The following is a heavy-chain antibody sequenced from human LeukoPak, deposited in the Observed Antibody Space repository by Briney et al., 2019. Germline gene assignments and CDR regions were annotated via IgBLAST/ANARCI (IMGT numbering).Heavy chain of an antibody. CDR2: IYTSEST. Sequence: SSETLSLTCTVSGGSISSGSYYWSWIRQPAGKGLEWIGRIYTSESTNYNPSLNSRVTISVDTSKNQFSLKLSSVTAADTAVYYCAREPYDSSGYYYPSYFDYWGQGTLVTVSS. CDR3: AREPYDSSGYYYPSYFDY. CDR1: GGSISSGSYY. D-gene: IGHD3-22*01. V-gene: IGHV4-61*02. J-gene: IGHJ4*02.